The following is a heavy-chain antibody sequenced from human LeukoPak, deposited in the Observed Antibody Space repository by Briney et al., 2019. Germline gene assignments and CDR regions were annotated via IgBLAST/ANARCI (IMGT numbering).Heavy chain of an antibody. D-gene: IGHD6-19*01. Sequence: GGSLRLSCAASGFTFSSYAMSWVRQAPGKGLDWVSAISGSGGSTYYADSVKGRFTISRDNSKNTLYLQMNSLRAEDTAVYYCAKGREWLDNFDYWGQGTLVTVSS. J-gene: IGHJ4*02. V-gene: IGHV3-23*01. CDR3: AKGREWLDNFDY. CDR2: ISGSGGST. CDR1: GFTFSSYA.